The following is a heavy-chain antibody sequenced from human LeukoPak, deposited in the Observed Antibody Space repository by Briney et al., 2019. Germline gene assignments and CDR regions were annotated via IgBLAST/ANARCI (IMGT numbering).Heavy chain of an antibody. J-gene: IGHJ3*02. CDR1: GYTFTSYG. D-gene: IGHD3-22*01. CDR2: INPSGGSI. Sequence: GASVKVSCKASGYTFTSYGISWVRQAPGQGLEWMGIINPSGGSIRYAQKFQGRVTMTRDTSTSTVYMELSSLRSEDTAVYYCARGRNYYDSSRYYYEGDAFDIWGQGTMVTVSS. V-gene: IGHV1-46*01. CDR3: ARGRNYYDSSRYYYEGDAFDI.